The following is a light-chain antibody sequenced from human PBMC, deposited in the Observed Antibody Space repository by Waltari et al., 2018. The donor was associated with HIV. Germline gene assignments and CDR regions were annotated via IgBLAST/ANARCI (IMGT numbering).Light chain of an antibody. CDR2: DVS. Sequence: QSALTQPASVSGFLRQSITISCTGSSSDIGGYKYVSWYQSYPGKAPKLIIYDVSSRPSGVSDRFSGSKSGNTASLTISGLRAGDEADYYCSSYTSTSTPLLFGGGTKLTVL. J-gene: IGLJ2*01. V-gene: IGLV2-14*01. CDR1: SSDIGGYKY. CDR3: SSYTSTSTPLL.